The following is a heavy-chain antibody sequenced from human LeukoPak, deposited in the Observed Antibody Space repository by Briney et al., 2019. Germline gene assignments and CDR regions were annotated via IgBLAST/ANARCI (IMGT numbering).Heavy chain of an antibody. V-gene: IGHV4-59*01. D-gene: IGHD6-19*01. Sequence: PSETLSLTCTVSGGSISGYYWSWIRQPPGKGLEWIGYIYYSGSTNYNPSLKSRVTISVDTSKNQFSLKLSSVTAADTAVYYCARDSYSSGWRETFDYWGQGTLVTVSS. J-gene: IGHJ4*02. CDR3: ARDSYSSGWRETFDY. CDR2: IYYSGST. CDR1: GGSISGYY.